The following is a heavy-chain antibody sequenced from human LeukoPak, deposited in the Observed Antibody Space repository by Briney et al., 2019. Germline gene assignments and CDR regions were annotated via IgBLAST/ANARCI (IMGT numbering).Heavy chain of an antibody. J-gene: IGHJ6*02. D-gene: IGHD3-3*01. CDR3: ARAIEDFWSGYYRVYYGMDV. CDR2: ISSSGSTI. CDR1: GFTFSDYY. V-gene: IGHV3-11*04. Sequence: PGGSLRLSCAASGFTFSDYYMSWIRQAPGKGLEWVSYISSSGSTIYYADSVKGRFTISRDNAKNSLYLQMNSLRAEDTAVYYCARAIEDFWSGYYRVYYGMDVWGQGTTVTVSS.